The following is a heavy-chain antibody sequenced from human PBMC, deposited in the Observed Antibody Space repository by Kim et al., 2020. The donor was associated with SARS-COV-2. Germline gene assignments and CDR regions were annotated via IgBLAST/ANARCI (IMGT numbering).Heavy chain of an antibody. D-gene: IGHD3-22*01. V-gene: IGHV4-31*03. CDR3: ARAKQGGMIVVVIREFDY. Sequence: TLSLTCTVSGGSISSGGYYWSWIRQHPGKGLEWIGYIYYSGSTYYNPSLKSRVTISVDTSKNQFSLKLSSVTAADTAVYYCARAKQGGMIVVVIREFDYWGQGTLVTVSS. CDR1: GGSISSGGYY. J-gene: IGHJ4*02. CDR2: IYYSGST.